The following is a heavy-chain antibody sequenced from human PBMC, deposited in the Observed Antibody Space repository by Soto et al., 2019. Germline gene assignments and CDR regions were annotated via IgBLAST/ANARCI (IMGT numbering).Heavy chain of an antibody. D-gene: IGHD5-12*01. CDR1: GFSFENYG. J-gene: IGHJ6*02. Sequence: QVQMVGSGGGVVQPGRSLRLSCAASGFSFENYGMHWVRQDPGRGLEWVAIIWYDGSLQYYAAAVKGRFTISRDNSKNTLYLEMNSLRAEDTAVYYCANLWGDGYNLGQDYNGMDVWGQGTTVIVSS. CDR2: IWYDGSLQ. V-gene: IGHV3-33*06. CDR3: ANLWGDGYNLGQDYNGMDV.